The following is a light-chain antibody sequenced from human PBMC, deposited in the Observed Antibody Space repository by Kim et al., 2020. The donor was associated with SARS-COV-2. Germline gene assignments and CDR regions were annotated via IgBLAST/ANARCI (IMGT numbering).Light chain of an antibody. CDR1: RLGDKY. CDR3: QAWDSGTWV. V-gene: IGLV3-1*01. CDR2: QDS. Sequence: LSPGQTASIACSAVRLGDKYVCWYQQRPGQSPVLVIPQDSKRPSGIPERFSGSNSGNTATLTISGTQAMDEADYYCQAWDSGTWVFGGGTQLTVL. J-gene: IGLJ3*02.